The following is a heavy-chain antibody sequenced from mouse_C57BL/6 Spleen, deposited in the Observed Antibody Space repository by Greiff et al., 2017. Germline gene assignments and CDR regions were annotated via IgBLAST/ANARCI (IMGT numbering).Heavy chain of an antibody. CDR2: IYPGSGST. CDR1: GYTFTSYW. CDR3: ARGGDGYPYVDY. V-gene: IGHV1-55*01. Sequence: QVQLQQPGAELVKPGASVKMSCKASGYTFTSYWITWVKQRPGQGLEWLGDIYPGSGSTNYNEKFKSKATLTVDTSSSTAYMQLSSLTSVDSAVDDCARGGDGYPYVDYWGQGTTLTVSS. D-gene: IGHD2-3*01. J-gene: IGHJ2*01.